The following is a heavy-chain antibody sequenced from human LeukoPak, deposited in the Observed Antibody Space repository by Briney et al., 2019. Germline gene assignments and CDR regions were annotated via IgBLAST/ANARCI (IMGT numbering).Heavy chain of an antibody. Sequence: PGGSLRLPCAASGFTFNRHTIHWVRRAPGKGLEWVAFLSRDGTNEYYADSVKGRFTISRDNAKNSLYLQMNSLRAEDTAVYYCARDLSRSKKPSEYSGSYGGYFDYWGQGTLVTVSS. V-gene: IGHV3-30*04. CDR3: ARDLSRSKKPSEYSGSYGGYFDY. J-gene: IGHJ4*02. D-gene: IGHD1-26*01. CDR1: GFTFNRHT. CDR2: LSRDGTNE.